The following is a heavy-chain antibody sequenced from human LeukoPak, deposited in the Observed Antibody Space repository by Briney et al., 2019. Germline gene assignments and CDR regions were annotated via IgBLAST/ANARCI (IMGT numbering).Heavy chain of an antibody. V-gene: IGHV4-34*01. J-gene: IGHJ4*02. CDR2: INHSGST. CDR3: ARGPGSADY. D-gene: IGHD3-10*01. CDR1: GGGFSGYY. Sequence: SETPSLPRAVFGGGFSGYYLSWIPPPPPKGLEWIGEINHSGSTNYNPSLKSRVTISVDTSKNQFSLKLSSVTAADTAVYYCARGPGSADYWGQGTLVTVSS.